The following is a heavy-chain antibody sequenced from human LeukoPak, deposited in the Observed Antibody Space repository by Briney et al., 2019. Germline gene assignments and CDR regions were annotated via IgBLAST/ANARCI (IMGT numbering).Heavy chain of an antibody. CDR2: ISPYNGNT. J-gene: IGHJ4*02. CDR1: ADTFTSYG. V-gene: IGHV1-18*01. D-gene: IGHD3-10*01. CDR3: ARDDGATPESEVLLWFGELDY. Sequence: GASVKVSCKASADTFTSYGITWVRQAPGQGLAWMGWISPYNGNTNYAQKLQGRVTMTTDTSTSTAYMELRSLRSDDTAVYYCARDDGATPESEVLLWFGELDYWGQGTLVTVSS.